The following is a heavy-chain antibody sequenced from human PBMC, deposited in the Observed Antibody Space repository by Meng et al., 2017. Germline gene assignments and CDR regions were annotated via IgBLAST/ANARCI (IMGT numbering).Heavy chain of an antibody. CDR2: INPNSGGT. D-gene: IGHD6-19*01. J-gene: IGHJ4*02. CDR1: GYTFTGYY. CDR3: ASSPAGQQTQWLVPYYFDY. V-gene: IGHV1-2*06. Sequence: QVQLVQSGAEVKKPGASVKVSCKASGYTFTGYYMHWVRQAPGQGLEWMGRINPNSGGTNYAQKFQGRVTMTRDTSTSTVYMELSSLRSEDTAVYYCASSPAGQQTQWLVPYYFDYWGQGTLVTVSS.